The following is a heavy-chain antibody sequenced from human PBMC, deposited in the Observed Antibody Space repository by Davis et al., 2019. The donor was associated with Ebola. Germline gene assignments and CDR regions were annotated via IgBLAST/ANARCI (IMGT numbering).Heavy chain of an antibody. V-gene: IGHV3-30*03. CDR1: GFTFSTYG. CDR3: ARNSYYYYYGMDV. Sequence: GESLKISCAASGFTFSTYGMHWVRQAPGKGLEWVAVISNDGSNKYYADSVKGRFIISRDNSKNTLYLQMNSLRAEDTAVYYCARNSYYYYYGMDVWGQGTTVTVSS. D-gene: IGHD2-21*01. CDR2: ISNDGSNK. J-gene: IGHJ6*02.